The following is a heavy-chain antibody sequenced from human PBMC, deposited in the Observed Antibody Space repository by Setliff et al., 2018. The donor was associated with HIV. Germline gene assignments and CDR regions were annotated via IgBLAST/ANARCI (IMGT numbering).Heavy chain of an antibody. D-gene: IGHD1-26*01. CDR3: ARDRGLQHYYFDQ. Sequence: GESLRLSCAASGFSFSDYYMSWIRQAPGKGLEWVSYITSSGSTRYYADSVKGRFTVSRDTSRNTVYLQMSDVRPDDTAVYYCARDRGLQHYYFDQWGQGTLVTVSS. J-gene: IGHJ4*02. V-gene: IGHV3-11*04. CDR2: ITSSGSTR. CDR1: GFSFSDYY.